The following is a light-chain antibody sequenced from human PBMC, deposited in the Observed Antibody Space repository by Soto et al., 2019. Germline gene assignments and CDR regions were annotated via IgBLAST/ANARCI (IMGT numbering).Light chain of an antibody. J-gene: IGKJ1*01. CDR2: GAS. CDR3: QQYGNSPWT. Sequence: EVVLTQSPGTLSLFPGERATLSCRASQSVSSNYLAWYQQKPGQAPRLLIFGASSRATGIPDRVSGSGSGTDFILTISRLETEDFAVYYCQQYGNSPWTFGQGTKVEIK. CDR1: QSVSSNY. V-gene: IGKV3-20*01.